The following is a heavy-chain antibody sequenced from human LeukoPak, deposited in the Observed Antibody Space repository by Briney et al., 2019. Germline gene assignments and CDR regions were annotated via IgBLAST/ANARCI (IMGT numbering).Heavy chain of an antibody. CDR2: ISAYNGNT. CDR1: GCTFTSYG. D-gene: IGHD1-26*01. CDR3: ARWDPNTFDAFDI. J-gene: IGHJ3*02. V-gene: IGHV1-18*01. Sequence: PAASVKVSCKASGCTFTSYGISWVRQAPGQGLEWRGWISAYNGNTNYAQKLQGRVTMTTDTSTSTAYMELRSLRSDDTAVYYCARWDPNTFDAFDIWGQGTMVTVSS.